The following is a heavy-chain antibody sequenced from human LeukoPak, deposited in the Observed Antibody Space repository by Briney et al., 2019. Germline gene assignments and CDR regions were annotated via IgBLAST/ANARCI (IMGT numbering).Heavy chain of an antibody. CDR3: ARDRSDSGDYVLLDN. Sequence: PGGSLRLSCAASGLTVSTNYMSWVRQAPGKGLEWVSVIYSGGSTYYVDSVKGRFTISRDNSKNTVYLQLNSLRADDTAVYYCARDRSDSGDYVLLDNWGQGTLVTVSS. V-gene: IGHV3-53*01. CDR1: GLTVSTNY. CDR2: IYSGGST. D-gene: IGHD4-17*01. J-gene: IGHJ4*02.